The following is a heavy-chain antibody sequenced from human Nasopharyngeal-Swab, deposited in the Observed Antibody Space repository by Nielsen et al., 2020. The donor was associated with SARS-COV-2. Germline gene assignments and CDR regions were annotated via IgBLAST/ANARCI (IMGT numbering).Heavy chain of an antibody. CDR3: ARDLLPTPYDLKNYYYGMDV. V-gene: IGHV3-21*01. CDR2: ISHSTTYI. Sequence: GESLKISCAASGFTFTTYTMNWVRQAPGKGLERVSSISHSTTYIWYADSVKGRFTISRDNAKNSLYLQMNNLRADDTAIYYCARDLLPTPYDLKNYYYGMDVWGQGTTVTVSS. D-gene: IGHD3-22*01. J-gene: IGHJ6*02. CDR1: GFTFTTYT.